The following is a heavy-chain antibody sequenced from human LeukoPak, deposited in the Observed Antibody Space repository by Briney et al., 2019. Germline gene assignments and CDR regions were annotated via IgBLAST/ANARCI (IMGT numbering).Heavy chain of an antibody. J-gene: IGHJ4*02. D-gene: IGHD5-18*01. CDR1: GYTFTGYY. Sequence: ASVKVSCKASGYTFTGYYMHWVRQAPGQGLEWMGWINPNSGGTNYAQKFQGRVTMTRDTSISTAYMELSRPRSDDTAVYYCARMGRGYSYWSDYWGQGTLVTVSS. V-gene: IGHV1-2*02. CDR2: INPNSGGT. CDR3: ARMGRGYSYWSDY.